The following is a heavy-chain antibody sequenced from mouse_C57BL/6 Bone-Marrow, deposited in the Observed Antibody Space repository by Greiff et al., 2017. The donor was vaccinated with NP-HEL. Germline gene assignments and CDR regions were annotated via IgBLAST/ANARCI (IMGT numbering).Heavy chain of an antibody. Sequence: VQLQQPGAELVRPGTSVKLSCKASGYTFTSYWMHWVKQRPGQGLEWIGVIDPSDSYTIYNQKFKGKATLTVDTSTSTAYMQISSLTSEDSAVYYCATEPEGYWGQGTTLTVSS. J-gene: IGHJ2*01. CDR1: GYTFTSYW. CDR3: ATEPEGY. V-gene: IGHV1-59*01. CDR2: IDPSDSYT.